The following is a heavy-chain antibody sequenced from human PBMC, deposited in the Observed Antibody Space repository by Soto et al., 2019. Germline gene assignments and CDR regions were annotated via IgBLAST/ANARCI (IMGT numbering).Heavy chain of an antibody. D-gene: IGHD4-17*01. Sequence: HPGGSLRLSCAASGFTFGGHRMTWVRQAPGKGLEWVANIDRDGSVKYYADSVRGRFTISRDNAENSLYLQMSSLRAEDTAVYYCARITVAQNEYFDYGGKGARVTFPS. V-gene: IGHV3-7*01. CDR3: ARITVAQNEYFDY. J-gene: IGHJ4*02. CDR2: IDRDGSVK. CDR1: GFTFGGHR.